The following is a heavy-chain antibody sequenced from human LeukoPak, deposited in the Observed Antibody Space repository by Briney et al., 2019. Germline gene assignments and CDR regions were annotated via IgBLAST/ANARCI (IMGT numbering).Heavy chain of an antibody. CDR3: ARDSLDSSGWYYFDY. CDR2: IWYDGSNK. Sequence: GGSLRLSCAASGFTFSSYGMHWVRQPPGKGLEWVAVIWYDGSNKYYADSVKGRFTISRDNSKNTLYLQMNSLRAEDTAVYYCARDSLDSSGWYYFDYWGQGTLVTVSS. D-gene: IGHD6-19*01. V-gene: IGHV3-33*01. CDR1: GFTFSSYG. J-gene: IGHJ4*02.